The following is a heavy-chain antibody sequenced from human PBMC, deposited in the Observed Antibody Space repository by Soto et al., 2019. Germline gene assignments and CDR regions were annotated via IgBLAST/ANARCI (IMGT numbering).Heavy chain of an antibody. CDR2: IYSGGGT. Sequence: PGGSLRLSCTASGFTVSSNYMSWVRQAPGKGLEWVSVIYSGGGTYYADSVKGRFTISRHNSKNTLYLQMNSLRAEDTAVYYWARRYRSGWTNYFDCWGHGTLVTVSS. V-gene: IGHV3-53*04. J-gene: IGHJ4*01. CDR1: GFTVSSNY. D-gene: IGHD6-19*01. CDR3: ARRYRSGWTNYFDC.